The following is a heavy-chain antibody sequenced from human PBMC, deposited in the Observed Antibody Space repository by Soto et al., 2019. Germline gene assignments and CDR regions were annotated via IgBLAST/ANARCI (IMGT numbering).Heavy chain of an antibody. CDR2: TRDRANSYTT. CDR3: VRDSGRGWSTVDY. V-gene: IGHV3-72*01. J-gene: IGHJ4*02. Sequence: EVQLVESGGGLVQPGGSLRLSCAVSGFSFSDHYMDWVRQAPGKGLEWVGRTRDRANSYTTEYAASVKGRFSISRDDSKTSLYLQMNSLKSEDTAVYSCVRDSGRGWSTVDYWGQGSLVTVSS. D-gene: IGHD6-19*01. CDR1: GFSFSDHY.